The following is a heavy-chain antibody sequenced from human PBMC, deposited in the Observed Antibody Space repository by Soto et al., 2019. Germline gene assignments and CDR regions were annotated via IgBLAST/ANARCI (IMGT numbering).Heavy chain of an antibody. CDR2: ISTYNGNT. Sequence: QVQLVQSGAEVKQPGASVKVSCKASGYTFTNYGFTWVRQAPGQGLEWLGWISTYNGNTKYAQKVQGRLTMTTDTSTSTANMELTSLRSDDPALYYCARTTVTASYYYRDVWGKGSTVTVSS. V-gene: IGHV1-18*01. J-gene: IGHJ6*03. D-gene: IGHD4-17*01. CDR3: ARTTVTASYYYRDV. CDR1: GYTFTNYG.